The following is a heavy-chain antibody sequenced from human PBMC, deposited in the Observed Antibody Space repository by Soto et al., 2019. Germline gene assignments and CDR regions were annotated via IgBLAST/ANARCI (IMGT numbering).Heavy chain of an antibody. CDR3: ARVDINESFFDS. CDR2: IYYTGHT. Sequence: QVQLQESGPGLVKPSQTLSLTCSVSGGYISSGGNYWSWIRQHPGKGLEWIGFIYYTGHTKYNAALKSRVSISGDMSEKQFSLTLTSVTAADTAVYYCARVDINESFFDSWGPGILVTVSS. CDR1: GGYISSGGNY. J-gene: IGHJ4*02. D-gene: IGHD2-8*01. V-gene: IGHV4-31*03.